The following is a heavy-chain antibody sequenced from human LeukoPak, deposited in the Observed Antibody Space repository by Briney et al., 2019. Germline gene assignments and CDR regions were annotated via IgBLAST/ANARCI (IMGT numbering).Heavy chain of an antibody. V-gene: IGHV1-69*05. CDR3: ASPAVDYYYYYNMDV. J-gene: IGHJ6*03. Sequence: ASVKLSLYATGGTFSSYAISWVRQAPGQGLEWMGGIIPIFGTANYAQKFQGRVTITTDESTSTAYMELSSLRSEDTAVYYCASPAVDYYYYYNMDVWGKGTTVPVSS. CDR2: IIPIFGTA. D-gene: IGHD2-2*01. CDR1: GGTFSSYA.